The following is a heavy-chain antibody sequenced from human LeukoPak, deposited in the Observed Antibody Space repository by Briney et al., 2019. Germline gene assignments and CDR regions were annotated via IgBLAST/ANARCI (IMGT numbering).Heavy chain of an antibody. CDR3: ARDGRGGYLDS. CDR2: INQDGSGK. CDR1: GFTYSSYW. Sequence: GGSLRLSCAASGFTYSSYWMSWVRQAPGKGPEWVANINQDGSGKCYVDSVKGRFTISRDNAKNSLYFQMNSLRAEDTAVYYCARDGRGGYLDSWGQGTLVIVSS. J-gene: IGHJ4*02. V-gene: IGHV3-7*01. D-gene: IGHD2-15*01.